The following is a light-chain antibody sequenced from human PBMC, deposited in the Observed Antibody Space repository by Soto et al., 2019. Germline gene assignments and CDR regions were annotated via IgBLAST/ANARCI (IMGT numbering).Light chain of an antibody. CDR3: QQSYTAPLT. V-gene: IGKV1-39*01. Sequence: DIQMTQSPSSLSASIGDRVTITCRASQTVSNFLNWYQQTPGKAPKVLIYIASTLQSGVPSRFSGSGSGTDFTLTISNLLPEDAATYYCQQSYTAPLTFGGGTTVEI. CDR1: QTVSNF. CDR2: IAS. J-gene: IGKJ4*01.